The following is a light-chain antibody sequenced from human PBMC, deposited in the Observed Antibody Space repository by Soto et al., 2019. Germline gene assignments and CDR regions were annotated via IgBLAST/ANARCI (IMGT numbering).Light chain of an antibody. Sequence: EIVLTQSPGTLSLSPGERATLSCRASQSVSSSYLAWYQQKPGQAPRLLIYGASSSATGIPDRFSGSGSGKDFTLTISRLEPEDFAVYYCHQYDSSPLTFGGGTKVETK. CDR1: QSVSSSY. CDR3: HQYDSSPLT. V-gene: IGKV3-20*01. J-gene: IGKJ4*01. CDR2: GAS.